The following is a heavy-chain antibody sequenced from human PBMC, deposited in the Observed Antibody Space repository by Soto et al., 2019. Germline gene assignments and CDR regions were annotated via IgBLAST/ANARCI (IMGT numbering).Heavy chain of an antibody. V-gene: IGHV4-39*01. J-gene: IGHJ4*02. Sequence: PSETLSLTCTVSGGSISSSSYYWGWIRQPPGKGLEWIGSIYYSGSTYYNPSLKSRVTISVDTSKNQFSLKLSSVTAADTAVYYCASQNPIYDFWSEVYFDYWGQGTLVTVSS. CDR2: IYYSGST. CDR1: GGSISSSSYY. CDR3: ASQNPIYDFWSEVYFDY. D-gene: IGHD3-3*01.